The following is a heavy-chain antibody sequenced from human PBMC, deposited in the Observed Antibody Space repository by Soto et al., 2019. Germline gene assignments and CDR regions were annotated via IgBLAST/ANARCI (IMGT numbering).Heavy chain of an antibody. V-gene: IGHV1-18*01. CDR2: ISGYNGDT. J-gene: IGHJ6*02. Sequence: QGQLVQSGGEVKMPVASVKVSCKTSGYTFSRYGISWVRQAPGQGLEWMGWISGYNGDTNYARKFQGRVTMTIDTSTTTAYMELRSLTSDDTAVYYCAKNGQPPYYYYGLDVWGQGTTVPVSS. CDR1: GYTFSRYG. D-gene: IGHD2-8*01. CDR3: AKNGQPPYYYYGLDV.